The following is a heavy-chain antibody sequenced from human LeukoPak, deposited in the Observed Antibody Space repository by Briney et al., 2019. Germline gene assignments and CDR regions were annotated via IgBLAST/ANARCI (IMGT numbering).Heavy chain of an antibody. CDR3: ARGRPHGNDY. D-gene: IGHD4-23*01. Sequence: GGSLRLSYAVSGFTFSSSWMHWVRQAPGKGLVWVSHIKTDGSTTAYADSVKGRFSISRDNAKNTLYLQMNSLRVEDAAVYYCARGRPHGNDYWGQGTLVTVSS. CDR2: IKTDGSTT. V-gene: IGHV3-74*01. CDR1: GFTFSSSW. J-gene: IGHJ4*02.